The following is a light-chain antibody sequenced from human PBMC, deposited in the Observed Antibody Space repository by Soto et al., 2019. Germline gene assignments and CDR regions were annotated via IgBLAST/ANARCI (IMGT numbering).Light chain of an antibody. CDR3: QEYKSAT. Sequence: DIQMTQSPSTLSASVGDRVTITCRASQSISDWLAWYQQKPGKAPNLLIYDASTLQSGVPSRFSGSGSGTEFTLPISSLQPDDFATYYCQEYKSATFGQGTKLEIE. CDR2: DAS. CDR1: QSISDW. J-gene: IGKJ2*01. V-gene: IGKV1-5*01.